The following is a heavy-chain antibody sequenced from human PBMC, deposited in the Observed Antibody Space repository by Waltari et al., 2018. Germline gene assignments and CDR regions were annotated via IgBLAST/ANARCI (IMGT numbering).Heavy chain of an antibody. CDR1: GFTFSSYA. J-gene: IGHJ4*02. D-gene: IGHD3-22*01. CDR3: AKESADSSDLSD. V-gene: IGHV3-23*01. CDR2: FTGGRGST. Sequence: EVQLLESGGGLVQPGGTLRLSCAASGFTFSSYAMSWVRQAPGKGLEWVSIFTGGRGSTFYAASVKGRFTISRDNSKNTLYLQMNSLRAEDTAVYYCAKESADSSDLSDWGQGTLVTVSS.